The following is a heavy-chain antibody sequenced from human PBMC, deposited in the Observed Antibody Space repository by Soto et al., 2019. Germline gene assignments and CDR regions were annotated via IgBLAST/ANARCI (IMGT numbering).Heavy chain of an antibody. J-gene: IGHJ3*02. CDR1: GYTFTSYA. Sequence: ASVKVSCKASGYTFTSYAMHWVRQAPGQRLEWMGWINAGNGNTKYSQKFQGRVTITRDTSASTAYMELSRLRSDDTAVYYCARARVATPGSAFDIWGQGTMVTVSS. D-gene: IGHD5-12*01. CDR2: INAGNGNT. CDR3: ARARVATPGSAFDI. V-gene: IGHV1-3*01.